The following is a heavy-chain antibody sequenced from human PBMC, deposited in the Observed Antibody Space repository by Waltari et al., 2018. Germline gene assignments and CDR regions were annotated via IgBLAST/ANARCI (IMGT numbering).Heavy chain of an antibody. Sequence: QVQLQQWGAGLLKPSETLSLTCAVYGGSFSGYYWSWIRQPPGKGLEWIGEINHSGSTNYNPSLKSRVTISVDTSKNQFSLKLSSVTAADTAVYYCARDGYYGSGSYYYDYWGQGTLVTVSS. CDR2: INHSGST. CDR1: GGSFSGYY. CDR3: ARDGYYGSGSYYYDY. J-gene: IGHJ4*02. V-gene: IGHV4-34*01. D-gene: IGHD3-10*01.